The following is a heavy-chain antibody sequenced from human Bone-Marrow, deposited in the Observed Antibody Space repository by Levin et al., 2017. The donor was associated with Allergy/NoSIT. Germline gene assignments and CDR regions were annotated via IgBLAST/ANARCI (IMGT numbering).Heavy chain of an antibody. V-gene: IGHV3-33*01. Sequence: PGESLKISCAASGFIFSSYGMHWVRQAPGKGLEWVTGIWQDGSSEYYVDSVKGRFTISRDNSKKTLYLQMNSLRAEDTAVYYCARDFQVRINYGDYESRLDAFDMWGQGTMVAVSS. CDR2: IWQDGSSE. CDR3: ARDFQVRINYGDYESRLDAFDM. J-gene: IGHJ3*02. D-gene: IGHD4-17*01. CDR1: GFIFSSYG.